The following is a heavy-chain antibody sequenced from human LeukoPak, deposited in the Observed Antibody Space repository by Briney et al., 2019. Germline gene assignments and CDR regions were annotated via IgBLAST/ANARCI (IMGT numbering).Heavy chain of an antibody. J-gene: IGHJ3*02. V-gene: IGHV4-34*01. CDR1: GGSFSGYY. CDR3: ARKRVIVATLRAQRSPFFDI. D-gene: IGHD5-12*01. Sequence: SETLSLTCAVYGGSFSGYYWSWIRQPPGKGLEWIGEINHSGSTNYNPSLESRVTISVDTSKNQFSLKLSSVTAADTAVYYCARKRVIVATLRAQRSPFFDIWGQGTMVTVSS. CDR2: INHSGST.